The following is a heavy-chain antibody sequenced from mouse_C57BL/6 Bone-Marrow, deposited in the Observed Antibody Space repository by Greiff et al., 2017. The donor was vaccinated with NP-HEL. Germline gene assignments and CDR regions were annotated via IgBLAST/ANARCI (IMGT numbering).Heavy chain of an antibody. CDR2: IDPSDSYT. Sequence: VQLQQPGAELVMPGASVKLSCKASGYTFTSYWMHWVKQRPGQGLEWIGEIDPSDSYTNYNQKFKGKSTLTVEKSSSTAYMQLSSLTSEDSAVYYCARAIEDYSGRWYFDVWGTGPTVTVSS. V-gene: IGHV1-69*01. D-gene: IGHD1-1*01. CDR1: GYTFTSYW. J-gene: IGHJ1*03. CDR3: ARAIEDYSGRWYFDV.